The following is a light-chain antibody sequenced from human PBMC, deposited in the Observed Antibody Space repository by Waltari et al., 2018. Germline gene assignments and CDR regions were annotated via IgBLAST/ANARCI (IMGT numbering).Light chain of an antibody. V-gene: IGLV2-23*01. CDR1: NNDVATYHL. Sequence: QSALTQPPSMSASPGQSITISCTATNNDVATYHLLSRYQQHPGNAPKRLLFQGTKRTSEVTSRVSGSKSADTAALTISGLQPEDEGYYYCCSYAGTWLFGGGTKLTVL. CDR3: CSYAGTWL. J-gene: IGLJ2*01. CDR2: QGT.